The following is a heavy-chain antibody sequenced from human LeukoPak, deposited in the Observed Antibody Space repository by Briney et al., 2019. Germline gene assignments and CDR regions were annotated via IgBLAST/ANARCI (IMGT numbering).Heavy chain of an antibody. Sequence: PGGSLRLSCAASGFTFSSYSMNWVRQAPGKGLEWISYIGISSGNTKYADSVKDRFTISGDNAKNSLYLQMNSLRVEDTAVYYCARDYRYAFDNWGQGILVTVSS. D-gene: IGHD5-12*01. V-gene: IGHV3-48*04. CDR1: GFTFSSYS. CDR3: ARDYRYAFDN. J-gene: IGHJ4*02. CDR2: IGISSGNT.